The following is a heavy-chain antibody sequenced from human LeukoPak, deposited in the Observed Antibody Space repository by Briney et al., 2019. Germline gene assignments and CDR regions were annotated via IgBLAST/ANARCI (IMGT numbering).Heavy chain of an antibody. CDR2: ISWNSGSI. CDR3: AKDIGGPLDYYYGMDV. D-gene: IGHD6-25*01. CDR1: GFTFSSYA. V-gene: IGHV3-9*01. J-gene: IGHJ6*02. Sequence: GGSLTLSCAASGFTFSSYAMSWVRHAPGKGLEWLSGISWNSGSIGYADSVKGRFTISRDNAKNSLYLQMNSLRAEDTALYYCAKDIGGPLDYYYGMDVWGQGTTVTVSS.